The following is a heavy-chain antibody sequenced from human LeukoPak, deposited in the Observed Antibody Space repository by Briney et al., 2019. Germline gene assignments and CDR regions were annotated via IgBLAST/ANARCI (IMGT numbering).Heavy chain of an antibody. CDR3: ASMWFGELSPVDY. V-gene: IGHV1-69*06. J-gene: IGHJ4*02. CDR1: GGTFSSYA. D-gene: IGHD3-10*01. Sequence: SVKVSCKASGGTFSSYAISWVRQAPGQGLEWMGGIIPIFGTANYAQKFQGRVTITADKSTSTAYMELSSLRSDDTAVYYCASMWFGELSPVDYWGQGTLVTVSS. CDR2: IIPIFGTA.